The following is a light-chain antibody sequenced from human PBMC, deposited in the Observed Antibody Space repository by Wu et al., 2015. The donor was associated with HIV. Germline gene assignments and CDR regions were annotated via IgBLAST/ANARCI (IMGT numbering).Light chain of an antibody. CDR3: QQGYSTPIT. J-gene: IGKJ5*01. Sequence: DIQMTQSPSSLSASVGDRVTITCRASQSISSYLNWYQQKPGKAPKLLIYAASRLQSGVPSRFSGSGSGTDFTLTISSLQPEDFATYYCQQGYSTPITFGRGTRLEIK. CDR1: QSISSY. V-gene: IGKV1-39*01. CDR2: AAS.